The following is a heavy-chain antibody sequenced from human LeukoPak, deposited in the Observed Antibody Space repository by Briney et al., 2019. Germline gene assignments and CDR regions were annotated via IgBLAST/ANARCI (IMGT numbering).Heavy chain of an antibody. CDR2: IRYDGSNK. V-gene: IGHV3-33*01. CDR1: GFTFSNCG. Sequence: PGRSLRLSCAASGFTFSNCGMHWVRQAPGKGLEWVAVIRYDGSNKYYADSVKGRFTISRDNSKNTLYLQMNSLRAEDTAVYYCARARYDSPYAFDIWGQGTMVTVSS. J-gene: IGHJ3*02. CDR3: ARARYDSPYAFDI. D-gene: IGHD3-22*01.